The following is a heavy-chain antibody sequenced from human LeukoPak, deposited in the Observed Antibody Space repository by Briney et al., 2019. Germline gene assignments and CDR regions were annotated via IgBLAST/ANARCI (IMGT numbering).Heavy chain of an antibody. Sequence: PGGSLRLSCAASGFTFSSYAMGWVRQAPGKGLEWVSAISGSGGSTYYADSVKGRFTISRDNSKNTLYLQMDSLRAEDTAVYYCAKDYLRLGELSTLDYWGQGTLVTVSS. D-gene: IGHD3-16*02. CDR2: ISGSGGST. CDR1: GFTFSSYA. J-gene: IGHJ4*02. V-gene: IGHV3-23*01. CDR3: AKDYLRLGELSTLDY.